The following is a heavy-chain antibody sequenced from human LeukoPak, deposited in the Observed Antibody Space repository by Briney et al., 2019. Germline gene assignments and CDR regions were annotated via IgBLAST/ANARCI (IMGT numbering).Heavy chain of an antibody. J-gene: IGHJ4*02. CDR2: MKPDGTAI. Sequence: GGSLRLSCAASGFTFTSYWMSWVRQAPGKGLEWVANMKPDGTAIYYVDSERGRFIITNDNAMNSLYLQMNSLRAEGSALYYRTRDMQGVRLYLVGSQYDWGEGALVTVSS. CDR3: TRDMQGVRLYLVGSQYD. V-gene: IGHV3-7*01. D-gene: IGHD1-26*01. CDR1: GFTFTSYW.